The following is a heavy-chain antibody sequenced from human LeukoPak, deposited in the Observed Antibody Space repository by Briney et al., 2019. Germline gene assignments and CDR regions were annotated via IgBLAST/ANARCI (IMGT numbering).Heavy chain of an antibody. CDR2: INHSGST. Sequence: GSLRLSCAASGFTFSSYWMSWVRQAPGKGLEWIGEINHSGSTNYNPSLKSRVTISVDTSKNQFSLKLSSVTAADTAVYYCARGGRMWLVRIVVVPAEQGFDYWGQGTLVTVSS. D-gene: IGHD2-2*01. CDR3: ARGGRMWLVRIVVVPAEQGFDY. CDR1: GFTFSSYW. V-gene: IGHV4-34*01. J-gene: IGHJ4*02.